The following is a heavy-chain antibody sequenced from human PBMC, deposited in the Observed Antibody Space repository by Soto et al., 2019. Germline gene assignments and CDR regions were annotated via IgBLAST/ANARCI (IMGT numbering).Heavy chain of an antibody. Sequence: ASVKVSCKASGYTFTSYGISWVRQAPGQGLEWMGWISAYNGNTNYAQKLQGRVTMTTDTSTSTAYMELRSLRSDDTAVYYCARDVADFYDSSGYADAFDIWGQGTIVTVSS. D-gene: IGHD3-22*01. CDR3: ARDVADFYDSSGYADAFDI. J-gene: IGHJ3*02. V-gene: IGHV1-18*01. CDR1: GYTFTSYG. CDR2: ISAYNGNT.